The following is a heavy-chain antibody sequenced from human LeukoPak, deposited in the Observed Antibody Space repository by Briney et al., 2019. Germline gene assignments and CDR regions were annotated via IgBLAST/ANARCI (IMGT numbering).Heavy chain of an antibody. Sequence: GRSLRLSCVASGLAFSSYSMHWVRQAPGKGLEWVGVISSDGSDEYYTDSVKGRFTISRDNSKNTVYLQMNSLRADDTAVYYCARDFTPEWFDIHWGQGTLVTVS. CDR2: ISSDGSDE. V-gene: IGHV3-30*04. J-gene: IGHJ4*02. D-gene: IGHD3-3*01. CDR3: ARDFTPEWFDIH. CDR1: GLAFSSYS.